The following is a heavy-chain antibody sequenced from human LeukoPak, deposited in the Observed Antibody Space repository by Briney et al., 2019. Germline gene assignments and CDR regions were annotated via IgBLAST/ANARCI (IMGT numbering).Heavy chain of an antibody. CDR2: ISSGGNTI. D-gene: IGHD2-2*01. CDR1: GFTFSDYY. Sequence: PGGSLRLSCAASGFTFSDYYMNWIRQAPGKGLEWVSYISSGGNTIYYADSVKGRFTISRDNAKNSLYPQLNSLRADDTAVYYCARGSRYGLQWFDPWGQGTLVTVSS. CDR3: ARGSRYGLQWFDP. V-gene: IGHV3-11*04. J-gene: IGHJ5*02.